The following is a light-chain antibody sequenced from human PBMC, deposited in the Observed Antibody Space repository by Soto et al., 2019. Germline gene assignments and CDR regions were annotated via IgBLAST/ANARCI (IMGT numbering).Light chain of an antibody. V-gene: IGKV3-11*01. Sequence: IVLNQSPATLSLSTGERGTLSCRASQSIRNYLAWYQQKPGQAPRLLIYDASNRATGIPARFSGSGSGTDFTLSISSLEPEDVAVYYCQQRSDWPLTFGGGTNVDVK. CDR1: QSIRNY. J-gene: IGKJ3*01. CDR3: QQRSDWPLT. CDR2: DAS.